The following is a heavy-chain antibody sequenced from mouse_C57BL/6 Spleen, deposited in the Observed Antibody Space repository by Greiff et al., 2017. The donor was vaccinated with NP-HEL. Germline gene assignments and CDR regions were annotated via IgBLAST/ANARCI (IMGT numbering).Heavy chain of an antibody. V-gene: IGHV1-69*01. CDR3: ATYYDYDDVYAMDY. CDR1: GYTFPSYW. Sequence: QVQLQQPGAELVMPGASVKLSCKASGYTFPSYWMHWVKQRPGQGLEWIGEIDPSDSYTNYNQKFKGKSTLTVDKSSSTAYMQLSSLTPEDSAVYYCATYYDYDDVYAMDYWGQGTSVTVSA. CDR2: IDPSDSYT. J-gene: IGHJ4*01. D-gene: IGHD2-4*01.